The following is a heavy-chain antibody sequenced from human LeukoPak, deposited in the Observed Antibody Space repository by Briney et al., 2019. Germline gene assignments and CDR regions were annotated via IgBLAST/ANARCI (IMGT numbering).Heavy chain of an antibody. CDR1: GYTFTSYY. CDR3: ARRGAGDDSSGYYSHDAFDM. V-gene: IGHV1-46*01. J-gene: IGHJ3*02. D-gene: IGHD3-22*01. Sequence: ASVKVSCKASGYTFTSYYMHWVRQAPGQGLEWMGIINPSGGSTSYAQKFQGRVTMTRDTSTSTVYMELSSLRSEDTAVYYCARRGAGDDSSGYYSHDAFDMWGQGTMVTVSS. CDR2: INPSGGST.